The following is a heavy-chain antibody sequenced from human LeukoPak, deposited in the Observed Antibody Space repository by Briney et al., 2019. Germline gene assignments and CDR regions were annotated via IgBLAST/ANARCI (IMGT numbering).Heavy chain of an antibody. CDR3: ARIIGAIAFDI. J-gene: IGHJ3*02. V-gene: IGHV4-30-4*01. D-gene: IGHD5-12*01. CDR2: IYYSGST. CDR1: GGSISSGDYY. Sequence: PSETLSLTCTVSGGSISSGDYYWSWLRQPPGKGLEWIGYIYYSGSTYYNPSLKSRVTISVDTSKNQFSLKLSSVTAADTAVYYCARIIGAIAFDIWGQGTMVTVSS.